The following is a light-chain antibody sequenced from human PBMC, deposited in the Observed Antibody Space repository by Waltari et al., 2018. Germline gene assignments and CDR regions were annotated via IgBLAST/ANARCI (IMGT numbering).Light chain of an antibody. V-gene: IGKV3-20*01. CDR1: LSISKY. CDR2: DAA. Sequence: EIMLTQSPGTLSLSPGERATLSCRASLSISKYLAWYQQKPGQAPRLLIYDAASRATGIPDRFGGSGSGTDFSLTISRLEPEDSAVYYCQKYGTLPATFGQGTKVEIK. CDR3: QKYGTLPAT. J-gene: IGKJ1*01.